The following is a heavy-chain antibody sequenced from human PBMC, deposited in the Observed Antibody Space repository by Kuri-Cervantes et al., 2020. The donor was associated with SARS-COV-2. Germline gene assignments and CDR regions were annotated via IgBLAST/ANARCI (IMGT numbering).Heavy chain of an antibody. CDR2: IFSNDEK. D-gene: IGHD6-25*01. Sequence: SGPTLVKPTETLTLTCTVSGFSLSNARMGVSWIRQPPGKALEWLAHIFSNDEKSYGTSLKSRLTISKDTSKSQVVLTMTNMDPVDPATYYCARIFSPHSSGYDYWGQGTLVTVSS. CDR3: ARIFSPHSSGYDY. J-gene: IGHJ4*02. V-gene: IGHV2-26*01. CDR1: GFSLSNARMG.